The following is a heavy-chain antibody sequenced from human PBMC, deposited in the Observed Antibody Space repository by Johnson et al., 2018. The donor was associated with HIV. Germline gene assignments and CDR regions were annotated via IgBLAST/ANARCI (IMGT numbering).Heavy chain of an antibody. J-gene: IGHJ3*02. D-gene: IGHD6-13*01. CDR2: IYSGGST. CDR3: ARVEAAAGLAFDI. V-gene: IGHV3-66*02. CDR1: GFTVSSNY. Sequence: VQLVESGGGLVQPGGSLRLSCAASGFTVSSNYMSWVRKAPGKGLEWVSVIYSGGSTYYADSVKGRFTISRDNSKNTLYLQMNSLRAEDTAVYYCARVEAAAGLAFDIWGQGTMVTVSS.